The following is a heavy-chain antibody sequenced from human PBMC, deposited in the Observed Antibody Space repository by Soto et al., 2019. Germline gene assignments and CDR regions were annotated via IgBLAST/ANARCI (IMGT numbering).Heavy chain of an antibody. D-gene: IGHD4-17*01. CDR1: GFTFSSYS. Sequence: GGSLRLSCAASGFTFSSYSMNWVRQAPGKGLEWVSYISSSSSTIYYADSVKGRFTISGDNAKNSLYLQMNSLRAEDTAVYYCACWRYGGDAFVMWGQGTMDTVSS. CDR2: ISSSSSTI. V-gene: IGHV3-48*01. J-gene: IGHJ3*02. CDR3: ACWRYGGDAFVM.